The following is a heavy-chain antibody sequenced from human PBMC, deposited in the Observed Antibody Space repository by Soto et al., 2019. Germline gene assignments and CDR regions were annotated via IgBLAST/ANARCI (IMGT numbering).Heavy chain of an antibody. J-gene: IGHJ4*02. CDR2: MNPNSGNT. V-gene: IGHV1-8*01. Sequence: QVQLVQSGAEVKKPGASVKVSCKASGYTFTSYDINWVRQATGQGLEWMGWMNPNSGNTAYAQKVQGRVTMNRSTSISTAYIELSSLRSEDTAVYYCAREKSSGYYYDYWGQGTLVTVSS. CDR1: GYTFTSYD. D-gene: IGHD3-22*01. CDR3: AREKSSGYYYDY.